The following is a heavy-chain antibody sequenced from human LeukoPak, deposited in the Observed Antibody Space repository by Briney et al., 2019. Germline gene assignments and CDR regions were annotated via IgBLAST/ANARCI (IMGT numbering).Heavy chain of an antibody. CDR1: GFTVSSNY. CDR3: AILPTVVPDY. V-gene: IGHV3-53*01. Sequence: GGSQIPCCAASGFTVSSNYVSWVRQAPGKGLEWVSVIYSGGSTYYADSVKGRFTISRDNSKNTLYLQMNSLRAEDTAVYYCAILPTVVPDYWGQASQVSVSS. D-gene: IGHD4-23*01. CDR2: IYSGGST. J-gene: IGHJ4*02.